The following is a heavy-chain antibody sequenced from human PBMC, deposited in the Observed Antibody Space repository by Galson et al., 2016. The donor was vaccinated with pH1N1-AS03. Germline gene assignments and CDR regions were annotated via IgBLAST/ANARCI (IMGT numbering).Heavy chain of an antibody. CDR3: ARRYYFDY. D-gene: IGHD3-16*02. J-gene: IGHJ4*02. CDR2: IDPSGGPT. V-gene: IGHV1-46*01. CDR1: GYTLTRYC. Sequence: SVKVSCKASGYTLTRYCMHWVRQAPGQGLEWMGIIDPSGGPTTYAPKFKGRITITTDTSTSTVYMELVSLRSEDTAVYYCARRYYFDYRGQGTLVTVS.